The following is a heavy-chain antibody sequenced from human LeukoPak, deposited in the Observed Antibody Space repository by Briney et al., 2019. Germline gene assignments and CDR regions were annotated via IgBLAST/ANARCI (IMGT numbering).Heavy chain of an antibody. D-gene: IGHD2-21*02. CDR2: FDPEDRET. Sequence: GASVKVSCKVLGYTLTELSMHWVRQAPGKGLEWMGGFDPEDRETIYAHKFQDRVTMTEDTSTDTAYMELSSLRSEDTAVYYCATYDSYSAVLDYWGQGTLATVSS. CDR1: GYTLTELS. V-gene: IGHV1-24*01. CDR3: ATYDSYSAVLDY. J-gene: IGHJ4*02.